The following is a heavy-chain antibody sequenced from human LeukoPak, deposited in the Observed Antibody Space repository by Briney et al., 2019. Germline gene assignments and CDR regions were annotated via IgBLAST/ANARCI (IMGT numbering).Heavy chain of an antibody. CDR2: IIPILGIA. V-gene: IGHV1-69*02. D-gene: IGHD1-26*01. CDR1: GGTFSSYT. Sequence: SVKVSCKASGGTFSSYTISWVRQAPGQGLEWMGRIIPILGIANYAQKFQGRVTITADKSTSTAYMELSSLRSEDTAVYYCSTSGSYSNTHFDYWGQGTLVTVSS. CDR3: STSGSYSNTHFDY. J-gene: IGHJ4*02.